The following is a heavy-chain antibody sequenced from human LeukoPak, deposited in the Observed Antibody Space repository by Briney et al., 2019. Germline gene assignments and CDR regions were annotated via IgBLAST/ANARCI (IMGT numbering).Heavy chain of an antibody. J-gene: IGHJ3*02. CDR3: ARDLFSGSYYSGAFDI. V-gene: IGHV1-2*02. D-gene: IGHD1-26*01. CDR2: INPNSGGT. CDR1: GYTFTGYY. Sequence: ASVKVSCKASGYTFTGYYMHWVRQAPGQGLEWMGWINPNSGGTNYAQKFQGRVTMTRGTSISTAYMELSRLRSDDTAVYYCARDLFSGSYYSGAFDIWGQGTMVTVSS.